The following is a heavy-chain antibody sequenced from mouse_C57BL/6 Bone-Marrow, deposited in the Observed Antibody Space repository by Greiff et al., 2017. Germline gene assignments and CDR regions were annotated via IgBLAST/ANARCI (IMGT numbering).Heavy chain of an antibody. Sequence: VQLQQSGTELVKPGASVKLSCKASGYTFTSYWMHWVKQRPGQGLEWIGNINPSNGGTNYNEKFKSKATLTVDKSSSTAYMQLSSLTSEDSAVYYCARERRITDWYFDVWGTGTTVTVSS. V-gene: IGHV1-53*01. CDR1: GYTFTSYW. D-gene: IGHD1-1*01. J-gene: IGHJ1*03. CDR2: INPSNGGT. CDR3: ARERRITDWYFDV.